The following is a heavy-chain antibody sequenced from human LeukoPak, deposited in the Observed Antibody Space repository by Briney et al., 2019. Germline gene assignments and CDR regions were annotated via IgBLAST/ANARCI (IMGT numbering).Heavy chain of an antibody. D-gene: IGHD6-19*01. CDR2: INPNSGGT. Sequence: ASVKVSCKASGYTFTGYYMHWVRQAPGQGLEWMGWINPNSGGTNYAQKFQGRVTMTRDTSISTAYMELSRLRSDDTAVYYCARASVAGTGSDYWGQGTLATVSS. J-gene: IGHJ4*02. V-gene: IGHV1-2*02. CDR1: GYTFTGYY. CDR3: ARASVAGTGSDY.